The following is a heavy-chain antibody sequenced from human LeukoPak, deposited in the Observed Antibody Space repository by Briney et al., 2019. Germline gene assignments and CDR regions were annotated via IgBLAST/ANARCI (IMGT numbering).Heavy chain of an antibody. D-gene: IGHD3-10*01. J-gene: IGHJ3*02. CDR2: INSDGSST. V-gene: IGHV3-74*01. CDR1: EFTFRSYW. CDR3: ATFSFGASGSSDPIDI. Sequence: GGSLRLSCAASEFTFRSYWMHWVRQAPGKGLVWVSRINSDGSSTSYAGSVKGRFTISRDNAKNTLYLQMNSLRAEDTAVYYCATFSFGASGSSDPIDIWGQGTLVTVSS.